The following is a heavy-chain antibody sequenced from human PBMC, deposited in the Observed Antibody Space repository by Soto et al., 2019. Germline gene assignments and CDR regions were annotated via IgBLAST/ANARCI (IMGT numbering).Heavy chain of an antibody. CDR2: ISAHNGNT. Sequence: QVHLVQSGAEVKKPGASVKVAWKGSGYGFTTYGITWVRQAPGQGLEWKAWISAHNGNTNYAQKLQGRVTVTRDTSTSTSYMELRSLRSDDKAVYYCARGRYGDYWGQGALVTVSS. CDR3: ARGRYGDY. J-gene: IGHJ4*02. CDR1: GYGFTTYG. V-gene: IGHV1-18*01. D-gene: IGHD1-1*01.